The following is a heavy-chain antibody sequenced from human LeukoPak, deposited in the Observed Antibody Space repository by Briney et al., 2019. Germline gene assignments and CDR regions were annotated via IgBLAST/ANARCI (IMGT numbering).Heavy chain of an antibody. J-gene: IGHJ3*02. V-gene: IGHV1-2*02. CDR1: GYTFTGSY. CDR3: ARGITMLRGVIYI. Sequence: ASVKVSCKASGYTFTGSYMHWVPQAPGQGLNWMGWINSNSGGTNYAQKFQGRVTMTRDTSISTAYMELRRPVFDATAFHYRARGITMLRGVIYIWDQGTMVTVSS. CDR2: INSNSGGT. D-gene: IGHD3-10*01.